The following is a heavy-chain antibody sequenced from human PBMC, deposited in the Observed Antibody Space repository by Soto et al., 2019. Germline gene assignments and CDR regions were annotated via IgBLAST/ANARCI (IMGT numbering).Heavy chain of an antibody. CDR2: ISSSSSTI. Sequence: EVQLVESGGGFVQTGGSLRRSCAGSAFTFSSYSMNWVRQAPGKGLEWVSYISSSSSTIYYADSLKGRLTISRDNDKTALYLHMNSLRAEDTAVYYCERHPESIAQIGWFDHWGQRNPVTVS. D-gene: IGHD6-6*01. V-gene: IGHV3-48*01. CDR3: ERHPESIAQIGWFDH. CDR1: AFTFSSYS. J-gene: IGHJ5*02.